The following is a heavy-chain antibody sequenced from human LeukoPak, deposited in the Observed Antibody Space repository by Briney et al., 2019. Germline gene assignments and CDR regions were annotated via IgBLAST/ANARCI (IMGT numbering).Heavy chain of an antibody. J-gene: IGHJ4*02. CDR1: GYTFTGYY. Sequence: ASVKVSCKASGYTFTGYYMHWVRQAPGQGLEWMGWINPNSGGTNYAQKFQGRVTMTRDTSISTAYMELGRLRSDDTAVYYCAREGTGSSSSYDFPFDYWGQGTLVTVSS. CDR2: INPNSGGT. CDR3: AREGTGSSSSYDFPFDY. V-gene: IGHV1-2*02. D-gene: IGHD6-13*01.